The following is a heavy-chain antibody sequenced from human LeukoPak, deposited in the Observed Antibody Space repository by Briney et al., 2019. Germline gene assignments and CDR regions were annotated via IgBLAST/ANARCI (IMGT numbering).Heavy chain of an antibody. CDR2: IIPIFGTA. V-gene: IGHV1-69*13. CDR3: ARIRGAARLEAFDI. J-gene: IGHJ3*02. Sequence: ASVKVSCKTSGYTFTTYGISWVRQAPGQGLEWMGGIIPIFGTANYAQKFQGRVTITADESTSTAYMELSSLRSEDTAVYYCARIRGAARLEAFDIWGQGTMVTVSS. D-gene: IGHD6-6*01. CDR1: GYTFTTYG.